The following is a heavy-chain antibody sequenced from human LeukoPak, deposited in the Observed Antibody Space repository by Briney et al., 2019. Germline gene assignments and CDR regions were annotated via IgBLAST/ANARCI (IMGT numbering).Heavy chain of an antibody. CDR3: ARDRESYSSTAAFDI. J-gene: IGHJ3*02. CDR2: ISWNSGSI. D-gene: IGHD1-26*01. Sequence: GGSLRLSCAASGFTFDDYAMHWVRQAPGKGLEWVSGISWNSGSIGYADSVKGRFTISRDNAKNSLYLQMNSLRAEDTAVYYCARDRESYSSTAAFDIWGQGTMVTVSS. V-gene: IGHV3-9*01. CDR1: GFTFDDYA.